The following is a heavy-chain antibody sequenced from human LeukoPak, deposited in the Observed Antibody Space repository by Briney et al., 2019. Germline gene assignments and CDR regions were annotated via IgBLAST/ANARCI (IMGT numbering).Heavy chain of an antibody. CDR1: GYTFTSYG. Sequence: ASVKVSCKASGYTFTSYGISWVRRAPGQGLEWMGWISAYNGNTNYAQKLQGRVTMTTDTSTSTAYMELSSLRSEDTAVYYCARDGYSSSWPNWFDPWGQGTLVTVSS. D-gene: IGHD6-13*01. CDR3: ARDGYSSSWPNWFDP. CDR2: ISAYNGNT. J-gene: IGHJ5*02. V-gene: IGHV1-18*01.